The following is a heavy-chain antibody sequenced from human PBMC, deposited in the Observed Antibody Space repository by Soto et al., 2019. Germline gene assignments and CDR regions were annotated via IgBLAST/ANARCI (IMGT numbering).Heavy chain of an antibody. V-gene: IGHV5-51*01. CDR3: ARLKGCSSTSCYTGNWFDP. CDR1: GYGFTSYW. D-gene: IGHD2-2*02. CDR2: IYPGDSDT. J-gene: IGHJ5*02. Sequence: GESLKISCKGSGYGFTSYWIGWVRQMPGKGLEWMGIIYPGDSDTRYSPSFQGHVTISADKSISTAYLQWSSLKASDTAMYYCARLKGCSSTSCYTGNWFDPWGQGTLVTVSS.